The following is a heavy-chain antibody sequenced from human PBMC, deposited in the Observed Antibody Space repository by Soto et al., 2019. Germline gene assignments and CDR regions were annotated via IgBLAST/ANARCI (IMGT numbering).Heavy chain of an antibody. CDR3: ATAAGY. D-gene: IGHD2-15*01. CDR1: EYIHENYW. CDR2: IKEDGSGK. V-gene: IGHV3-7*01. Sequence: EVQLVEAGGCFVEPGGSLRLSCAASEYIHENYWMEWVRQAPGQGLEGVATIKEDGSGKYYVDSVRGRFTISRDNARNSLSLPMDSLNAEDKAVYYCATAAGYWGGGTLVTV. J-gene: IGHJ4*02.